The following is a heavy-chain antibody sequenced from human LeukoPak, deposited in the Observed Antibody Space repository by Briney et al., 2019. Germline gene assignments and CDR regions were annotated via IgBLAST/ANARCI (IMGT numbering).Heavy chain of an antibody. J-gene: IGHJ6*04. Sequence: GGFLRLSCTASGFTFGDYAMTWVRQAPGKGLEWVGFIRSKAYGGTTEYAASVKGRFIISRDDSKSIAYLQMNSLRAEDTAVYYCAELGITMIGGVWGKGTTVTISS. CDR1: GFTFGDYA. CDR3: AELGITMIGGV. V-gene: IGHV3-49*04. D-gene: IGHD3-10*02. CDR2: IRSKAYGGTT.